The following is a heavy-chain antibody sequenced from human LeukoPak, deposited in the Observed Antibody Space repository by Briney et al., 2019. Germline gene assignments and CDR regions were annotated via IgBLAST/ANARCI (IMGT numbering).Heavy chain of an antibody. CDR2: ISGSGGST. Sequence: GGSLRLSCAASGFTFSSYAMSWVRQAPGKGLEWVSAISGSGGSTYYADSVKGRFTISRDNSKNTLYLQMNSLRAEDTAVYYWAKVTGSSGYYAVAFDIWGQGTMVTVSS. J-gene: IGHJ3*02. V-gene: IGHV3-23*01. CDR1: GFTFSSYA. D-gene: IGHD3-22*01. CDR3: AKVTGSSGYYAVAFDI.